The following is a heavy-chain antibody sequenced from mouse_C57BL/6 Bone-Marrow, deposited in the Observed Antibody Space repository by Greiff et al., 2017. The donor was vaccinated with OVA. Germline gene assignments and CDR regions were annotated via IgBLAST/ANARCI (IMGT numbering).Heavy chain of an antibody. J-gene: IGHJ2*01. Sequence: DVMLVESGGGLVKPGGSLKLSCAASGFTFSSYAMSWVRQTPEKRLEWVATISDGGSYTYYPDNVKGRFTISRDNAKNNLYLQMSHLKSEDTAMYYCARESWDVYFDYWGQGTTLTVSS. CDR3: ARESWDVYFDY. D-gene: IGHD4-1*01. CDR1: GFTFSSYA. V-gene: IGHV5-4*01. CDR2: ISDGGSYT.